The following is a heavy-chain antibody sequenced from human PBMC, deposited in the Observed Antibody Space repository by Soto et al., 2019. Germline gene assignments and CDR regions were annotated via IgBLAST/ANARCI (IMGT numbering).Heavy chain of an antibody. CDR1: GYTFTSYG. V-gene: IGHV1-18*01. CDR3: ARGRYREYSGYDLTRDY. Sequence: ASVKVSCKASGYTFTSYGISWVRQAPGQGLEWMGWISAYNGNTNYAQKLQGRVTMTTDTSTSTAYMELRSLRSDDTAVYYCARGRYREYSGYDLTRDYWGQGTLVTVSS. J-gene: IGHJ4*02. CDR2: ISAYNGNT. D-gene: IGHD5-12*01.